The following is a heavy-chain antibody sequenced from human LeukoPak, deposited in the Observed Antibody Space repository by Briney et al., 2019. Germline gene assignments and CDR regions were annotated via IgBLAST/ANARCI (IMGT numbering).Heavy chain of an antibody. J-gene: IGHJ3*02. CDR2: IVVGIGDT. D-gene: IGHD3-10*01. V-gene: IGHV1-58*01. CDR1: GFTFTTST. CDR3: ADGGYNDAFHI. Sequence: TSVKVSCKASGFTFTTSTVQWVRQARGQRLEWIGWIVVGIGDTNYPHKFQETVTITRDMSTSTTYMELSSLRFEDTAIYFCADGGYNDAFHIWGQGTMVTVSS.